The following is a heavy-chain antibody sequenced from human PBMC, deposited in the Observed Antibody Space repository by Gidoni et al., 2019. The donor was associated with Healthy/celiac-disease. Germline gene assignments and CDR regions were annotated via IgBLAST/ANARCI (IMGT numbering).Heavy chain of an antibody. CDR1: GLTSSSYA. CDR3: ARSDSSGWYWSGFDY. CDR2: IAYDGSNK. Sequence: QLQLVESGGGVVQPCRSLILSCSASGLTSSSYAMHWVRQAPGKGLEGVAVIAYDGSNKYYADSVEGRFTISRDNSKNTLYLQMNSLRAEDTAVYYCARSDSSGWYWSGFDYWGQGTLVTVSS. J-gene: IGHJ4*02. D-gene: IGHD6-19*01. V-gene: IGHV3-30-3*01.